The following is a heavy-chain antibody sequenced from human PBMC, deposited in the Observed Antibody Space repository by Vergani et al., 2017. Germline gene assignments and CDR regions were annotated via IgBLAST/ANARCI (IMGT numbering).Heavy chain of an antibody. CDR3: AAHCSGGSCYSDGYYYYYMDV. V-gene: IGHV1-58*02. Sequence: QMQLVQSGPEVKTPGTSVKVSCKASGFTFTSSAMQWVRQARGQRLEWIGWIVVGSGNTNYAQKFQERVTITRDMSTSTAYMELSSLRSEDTAVYYCAAHCSGGSCYSDGYYYYYMDVWGKGTTVTVSS. CDR2: IVVGSGNT. CDR1: GFTFTSSA. D-gene: IGHD2-15*01. J-gene: IGHJ6*03.